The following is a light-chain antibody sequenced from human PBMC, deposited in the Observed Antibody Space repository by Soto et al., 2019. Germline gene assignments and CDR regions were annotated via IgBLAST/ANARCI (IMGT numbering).Light chain of an antibody. CDR3: RSYTSSSTHV. V-gene: IGLV2-14*03. CDR2: DVS. J-gene: IGLJ1*01. Sequence: QSVLTQPASVSGSPGQSITISCTGTSSDVGAYNFVSWYQQHPGNVPKLMIFDVSSRPSGVSDRFSGSKSGNTASLTISGLQAEDEGDYYCRSYTSSSTHVFGSGTKVTVL. CDR1: SSDVGAYNF.